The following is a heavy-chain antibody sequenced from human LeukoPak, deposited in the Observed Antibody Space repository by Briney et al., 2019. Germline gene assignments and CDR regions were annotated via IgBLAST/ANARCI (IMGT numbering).Heavy chain of an antibody. Sequence: GESLKISCKGSGFTFTHNWIGWVRQMPGKGLEWMGIIYPGDSNIIYSPSFQGQVAISADKSIKTAYLQWSSLKASDTAMYYCAKPGKSGSYYKYYFEYWGQGTLVTVSS. D-gene: IGHD3-10*01. CDR3: AKPGKSGSYYKYYFEY. CDR1: GFTFTHNW. J-gene: IGHJ4*02. CDR2: IYPGDSNI. V-gene: IGHV5-51*01.